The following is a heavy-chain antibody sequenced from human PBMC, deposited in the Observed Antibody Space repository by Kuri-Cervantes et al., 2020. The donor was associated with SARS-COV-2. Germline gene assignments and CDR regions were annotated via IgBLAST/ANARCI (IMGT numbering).Heavy chain of an antibody. Sequence: ASVKVSCKASGYTFTNYGISWVRQAPGQGLEWMGWISAYNDNINYAQKLQGRVTMSVDTSKNQFSLKLSSVTAADTAVYYCARGAEGSPFDYWGQGTLVTVSS. CDR2: ISAYNDNI. J-gene: IGHJ4*02. D-gene: IGHD6-13*01. V-gene: IGHV1-18*01. CDR1: GYTFTNYG. CDR3: ARGAEGSPFDY.